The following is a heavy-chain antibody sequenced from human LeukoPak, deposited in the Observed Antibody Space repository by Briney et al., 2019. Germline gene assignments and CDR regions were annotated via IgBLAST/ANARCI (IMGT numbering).Heavy chain of an antibody. CDR2: IYYSGST. CDR1: GGSFSGYY. Sequence: PSETLSLTCAVYGGSFSGYYWSWIRQPPGKGLEWIGYIYYSGSTYYNPSLKSRVTISVDTSKNQFSLKLSSVTAADTAVYYCARDQQLWGQGTLVTVSS. CDR3: ARDQQL. J-gene: IGHJ4*02. V-gene: IGHV4-34*09. D-gene: IGHD1-1*01.